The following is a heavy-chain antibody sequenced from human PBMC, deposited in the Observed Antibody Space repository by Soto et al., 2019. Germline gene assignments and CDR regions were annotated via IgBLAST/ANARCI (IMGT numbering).Heavy chain of an antibody. D-gene: IGHD3-16*01. CDR3: ARDWFGIDY. CDR2: INPYNGNT. V-gene: IGHV1-18*01. CDR1: GYTFTSYG. J-gene: IGHJ4*02. Sequence: QVQLVQSGAEVKKPGASVKVSCKASGYTFTSYGISWVRQAPGQGLEWMGWINPYNGNTNYAQKLQGRVTMTTDTSTNTACMELRSLGSDDTAVYYCARDWFGIDYWGQGTLVTVSS.